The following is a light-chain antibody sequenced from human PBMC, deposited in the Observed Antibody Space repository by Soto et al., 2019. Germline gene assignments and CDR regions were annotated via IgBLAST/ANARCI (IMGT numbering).Light chain of an antibody. Sequence: QSALTQPPSVSGAPGQRVTISCAGSSSNIGTDYDVHWYQQLPGTAPKLLIYRNINRPSGVPDRFSGSRSGTSASLAITGLQPEDEADYYCQSYDSSLSGVVFGGGTKVTVL. CDR3: QSYDSSLSGVV. CDR1: SSNIGTDYD. CDR2: RNI. J-gene: IGLJ2*01. V-gene: IGLV1-40*01.